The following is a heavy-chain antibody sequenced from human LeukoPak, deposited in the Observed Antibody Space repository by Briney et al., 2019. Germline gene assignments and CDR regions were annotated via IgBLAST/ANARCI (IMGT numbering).Heavy chain of an antibody. D-gene: IGHD2-2*02. Sequence: ASVKVSCKASGYTFTSYGISWVRQAPGQALEWMGWISAYNGNTNYAQKLQGRVTMTTGTSTSTAYMELRSLRSDDTAVYYCARTTTWYTRFDPWGQGTLVTVSS. J-gene: IGHJ5*02. CDR3: ARTTTWYTRFDP. CDR1: GYTFTSYG. V-gene: IGHV1-18*01. CDR2: ISAYNGNT.